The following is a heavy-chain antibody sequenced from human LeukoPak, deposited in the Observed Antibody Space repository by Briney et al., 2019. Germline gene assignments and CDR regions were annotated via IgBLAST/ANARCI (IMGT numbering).Heavy chain of an antibody. J-gene: IGHJ4*02. CDR1: GGSISSGSYY. V-gene: IGHV4-61*02. Sequence: SETLSLTCTVSGGSISSGSYYWSWIRQPAGKGLEWIGRIYTSGSTNYNPSLKSRVTISVDTSKNQFSLKLSSVTAADTAVYYCASQLYYDSSGYYPTWSDYWGQGTLVTVSS. CDR2: IYTSGST. D-gene: IGHD3-22*01. CDR3: ASQLYYDSSGYYPTWSDY.